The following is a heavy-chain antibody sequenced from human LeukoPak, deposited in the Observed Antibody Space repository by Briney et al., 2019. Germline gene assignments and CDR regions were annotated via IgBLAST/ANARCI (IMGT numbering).Heavy chain of an antibody. D-gene: IGHD1-14*01. V-gene: IGHV3-30*18. Sequence: GGSLRLSCAASGFTFSSYGVHWVRQAPGKGLEWVAVISYDGSNKYYADSVKGRFTISRDNSKNTLYLQMNSLRAEDTAVYYCAKEARIHGGQGTLVTVSS. CDR2: ISYDGSNK. CDR1: GFTFSSYG. J-gene: IGHJ4*02. CDR3: AKEARIH.